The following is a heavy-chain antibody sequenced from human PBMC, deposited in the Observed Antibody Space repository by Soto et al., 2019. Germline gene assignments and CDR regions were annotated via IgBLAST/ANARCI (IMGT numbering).Heavy chain of an antibody. Sequence: QLVESGGNLVQPGGSLRLSCAASGFTFSSYAMHWVRQAPGKGLEYVSSIGNNGGTTYYIDSVKGRFTISRDNSKNTLYLQMGSLRPEDMAVYYCARRGCNGGTCSPGPFDIWGQGTMVTVSS. CDR1: GFTFSSYA. D-gene: IGHD2-15*01. V-gene: IGHV3-64*07. J-gene: IGHJ3*02. CDR2: IGNNGGTT. CDR3: ARRGCNGGTCSPGPFDI.